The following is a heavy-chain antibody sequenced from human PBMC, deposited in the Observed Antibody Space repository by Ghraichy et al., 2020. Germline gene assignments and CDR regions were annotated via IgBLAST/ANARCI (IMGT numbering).Heavy chain of an antibody. CDR2: ISGSGGST. D-gene: IGHD5-18*01. CDR3: AKLTAMVPHTSAGVDY. CDR1: GFTFSSYA. Sequence: GGSLRLSCAASGFTFSSYAMSWVRQAPGKGLEWVSAISGSGGSTYYADSVKGRFTISRDNSKNTLYLQMNSLRAEDTAVYYCAKLTAMVPHTSAGVDYWGQGTLVTVSS. V-gene: IGHV3-23*01. J-gene: IGHJ4*02.